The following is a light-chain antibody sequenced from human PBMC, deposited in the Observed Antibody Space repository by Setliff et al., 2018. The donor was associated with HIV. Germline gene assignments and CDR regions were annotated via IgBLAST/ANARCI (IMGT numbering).Light chain of an antibody. CDR1: SSDGGSFNL. CDR3: CSYAGRTTFYV. CDR2: EGN. Sequence: QSVLTPSASVSGSPGPSITIPCTGTSSDGGSFNLVSWYQQHPGKAPKLMIYEGNKRPTGVPNRFSGSKSGNTASLTISGLQAEDEADYYCCSYAGRTTFYVFGTGTRSPS. V-gene: IGLV2-23*01. J-gene: IGLJ1*01.